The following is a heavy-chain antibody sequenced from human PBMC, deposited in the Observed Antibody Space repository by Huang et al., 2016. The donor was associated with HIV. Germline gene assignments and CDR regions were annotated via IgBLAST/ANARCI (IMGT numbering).Heavy chain of an antibody. Sequence: QGQLVESGGGVVRPGRSLRLSCAASGLSFSNYAMHWVRQAPGKRLEWVTFISNDGTTTYYANSVKGRFTISRDNFKNTLYLQMNRLRGDDTAVYYCTREYTVAGAFDIWGQGTMVTVSS. CDR1: GLSFSNYA. CDR2: ISNDGTTT. D-gene: IGHD5-12*01. V-gene: IGHV3-30-3*01. J-gene: IGHJ3*02. CDR3: TREYTVAGAFDI.